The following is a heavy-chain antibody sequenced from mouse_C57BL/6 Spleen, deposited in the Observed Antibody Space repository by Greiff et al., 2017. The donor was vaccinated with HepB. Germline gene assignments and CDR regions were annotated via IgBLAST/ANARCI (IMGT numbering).Heavy chain of an antibody. J-gene: IGHJ4*01. V-gene: IGHV2-3*01. CDR3: AKTMVTNYYYAMDY. D-gene: IGHD2-2*01. Sequence: VQLQQSGPGLVAPSPSLSITCTVSGFSLTSYGVSWVRQPPGKGLEWLGVIWGDGSTNYHSALISRLSISKDNSKSQVFLKLNSLQTDDTATYYCAKTMVTNYYYAMDYWGQGTSVTVSS. CDR2: IWGDGST. CDR1: GFSLTSYG.